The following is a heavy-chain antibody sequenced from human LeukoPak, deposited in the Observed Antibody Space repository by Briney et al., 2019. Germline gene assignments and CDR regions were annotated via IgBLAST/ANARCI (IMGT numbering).Heavy chain of an antibody. CDR1: GGSISSSSYY. J-gene: IGHJ4*02. CDR2: IYYSGST. D-gene: IGHD6-13*01. V-gene: IGHV4-39*01. CDR3: ARHSSSGYGLHGY. Sequence: PSETLSLTCTVSGGSISSSSYYWGWIRQPPGKGLEWIGSIYYSGSTYYNPSLKSRVTISVDTSKNPFSLKLSSVTAADTAVYYCARHSSSGYGLHGYWGQGTLVTVSS.